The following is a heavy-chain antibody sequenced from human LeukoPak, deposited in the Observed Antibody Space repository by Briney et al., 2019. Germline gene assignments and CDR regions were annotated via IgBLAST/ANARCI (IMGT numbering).Heavy chain of an antibody. CDR1: GGSISSYY. CDR3: ASIHPDFDY. V-gene: IGHV4-59*01. J-gene: IGHJ4*02. CDR2: IYYIGST. Sequence: SETLSLTCTVSGGSISSYYWSWIRQPPGKGLEWIGYIYYIGSTNYNTSLESRVTISVDTSKNQFSLKLSSVTAADTAVYYCASIHPDFDYWGQGTLVTVSS.